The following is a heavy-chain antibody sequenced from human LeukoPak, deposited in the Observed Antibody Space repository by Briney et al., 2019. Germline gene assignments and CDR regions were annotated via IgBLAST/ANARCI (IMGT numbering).Heavy chain of an antibody. CDR3: ARAPFSGGYCSSTSCYSRFGY. CDR1: GFTFSSYS. CDR2: IRSSSSTI. J-gene: IGHJ4*02. D-gene: IGHD2-2*01. V-gene: IGHV3-48*01. Sequence: PGGSLRLSCAASGFTFSSYSMNWVRQAPGKGLEWVSYIRSSSSTIYYADSVKGRFTIPRDNAKNSLYLQMNSLRAEDTAVYYCARAPFSGGYCSSTSCYSRFGYWGQGTLVTVSS.